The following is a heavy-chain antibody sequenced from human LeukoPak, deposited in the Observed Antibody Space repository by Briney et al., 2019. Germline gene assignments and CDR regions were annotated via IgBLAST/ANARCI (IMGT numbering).Heavy chain of an antibody. CDR2: IWYDGSNK. J-gene: IGHJ4*02. V-gene: IGHV3-33*01. CDR1: GFTFSSYG. D-gene: IGHD2-15*01. CDR3: ARGGSGYCSAGSCYPFDF. Sequence: PGGSLRLSCAASGFTFSSYGMHWVRQAPGKGLEWVAVIWYDGSNKYYADSVKGRFTISRDNSKNTLYLQMNSLRAEDTAVYYCARGGSGYCSAGSCYPFDFWGQGTLVTVSS.